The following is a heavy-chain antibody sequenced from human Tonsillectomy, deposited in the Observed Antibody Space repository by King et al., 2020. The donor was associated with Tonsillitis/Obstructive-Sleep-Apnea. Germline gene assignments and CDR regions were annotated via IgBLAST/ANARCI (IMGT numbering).Heavy chain of an antibody. D-gene: IGHD2-2*01. CDR2: ISGSGGST. CDR1: GFTFSSYA. CDR3: AKVWGYCSSTSCYGGMDV. J-gene: IGHJ6*02. V-gene: IGHV3-23*04. Sequence: VQLVESGGGLVQPGGSLRLSCAASGFTFSSYAMSWVRQAPGKGLEWVSAISGSGGSTYYADSVKGRFTISRDNSKNTLYLQMNSLRAEDTAVYYCAKVWGYCSSTSCYGGMDVWGQGTTVTVSS.